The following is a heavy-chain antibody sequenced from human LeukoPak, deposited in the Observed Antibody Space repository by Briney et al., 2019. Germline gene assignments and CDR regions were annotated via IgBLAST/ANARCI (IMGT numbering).Heavy chain of an antibody. J-gene: IGHJ4*02. CDR1: GGSISSGDYY. V-gene: IGHV4-30-4*01. CDR2: IYYSGST. CDR3: ARDTSRDGYNYDY. Sequence: SQTLSLTCTVSGGSISSGDYYWSWIRQPPGKGLEWIGYIYYSGSTYYNPSLKSRVTTSVDTSKNQFSLKLSSVTAADTAVYYCARDTSRDGYNYDYWGQGTLVTVSS. D-gene: IGHD5-24*01.